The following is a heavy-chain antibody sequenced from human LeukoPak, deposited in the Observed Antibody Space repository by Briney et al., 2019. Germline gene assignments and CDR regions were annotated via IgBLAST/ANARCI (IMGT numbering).Heavy chain of an antibody. CDR2: ISSSSSYI. Sequence: GGSLRLSCAASGFTFSSYSMNWVRQAPGKGLEWVSSISSSSSYIYYADSVKGRFTISRDNAKNSLYLQMNSLRAEDTAVYYCARDRDGDYESYFDYWGQGTLVTVSS. V-gene: IGHV3-21*01. CDR1: GFTFSSYS. D-gene: IGHD4-17*01. J-gene: IGHJ4*02. CDR3: ARDRDGDYESYFDY.